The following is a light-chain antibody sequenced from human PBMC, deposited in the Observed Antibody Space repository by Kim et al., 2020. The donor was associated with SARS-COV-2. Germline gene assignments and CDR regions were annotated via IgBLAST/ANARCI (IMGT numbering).Light chain of an antibody. Sequence: VSPGQTASITCSGDKLGDTYACWYQQKPGQSPVLVIYQDNERPSGIPERFSGSNSENTATLTISGTQAMDEADYYCQAWDSSTYVFGTGTKVTVL. CDR3: QAWDSSTYV. CDR1: KLGDTY. CDR2: QDN. V-gene: IGLV3-1*01. J-gene: IGLJ1*01.